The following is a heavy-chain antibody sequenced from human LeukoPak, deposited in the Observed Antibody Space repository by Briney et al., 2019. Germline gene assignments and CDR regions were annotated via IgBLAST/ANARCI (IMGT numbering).Heavy chain of an antibody. CDR3: ARDHELVGAGLWGAFDI. CDR1: GFTFNIYG. V-gene: IGHV3-30*19. Sequence: GGSLRLSCAASGFTFNIYGMHWVRQAPGKGLEWVAVISYDGSNKYYADSVKGRFTISRDNSKNTLYLQMNSLRAEDTAVYYCARDHELVGAGLWGAFDIWGQGTMVTVSS. CDR2: ISYDGSNK. J-gene: IGHJ3*02. D-gene: IGHD1-26*01.